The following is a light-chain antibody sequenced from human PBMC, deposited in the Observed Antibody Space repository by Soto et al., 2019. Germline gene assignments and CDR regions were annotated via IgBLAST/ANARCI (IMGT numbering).Light chain of an antibody. CDR1: QTISSW. Sequence: IPMTHSPSTLSGSLLYRCTIIFRSSQTISSWLGWYQPKPGKAPKLLIYEASTLKSGVRSRFSGSGPGTEFTLTNSSLQPDDFATYYSQQSIGQGTKVDNK. CDR2: EAS. V-gene: IGKV1-5*03. CDR3: QQS. J-gene: IGKJ1*01.